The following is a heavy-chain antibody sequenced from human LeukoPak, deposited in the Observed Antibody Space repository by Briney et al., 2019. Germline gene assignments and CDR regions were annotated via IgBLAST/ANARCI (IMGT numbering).Heavy chain of an antibody. D-gene: IGHD2-8*01. CDR1: GFTTSRYG. J-gene: IGHJ4*02. V-gene: IGHV3-23*01. Sequence: PGGSLRLSCTASGFTTSRYGMSWVRQAPGKGLEWVSAISGSADSTYYADSVKGRFTISRDSSKNTLYLQMDSLRAEDTATYYCAKDSPVCTYWGQGTLVTVSS. CDR3: AKDSPVCTY. CDR2: ISGSADST.